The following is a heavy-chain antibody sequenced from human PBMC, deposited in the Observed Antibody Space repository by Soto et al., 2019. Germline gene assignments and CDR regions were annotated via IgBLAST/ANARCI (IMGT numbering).Heavy chain of an antibody. D-gene: IGHD2-21*02. Sequence: QVRLVQSGAEVKKPGSSVKVSCKASGGSFSSYGITWMRQAPGQGPEWVGGIVPMVGSSDYAQKFQGRVTITADKSTTTVYMELTKLTSRDTAVYYCGLSVTGDIYNWFDPWGQGTLVTVT. CDR1: GGSFSSYG. CDR3: GLSVTGDIYNWFDP. J-gene: IGHJ5*02. V-gene: IGHV1-69*14. CDR2: IVPMVGSS.